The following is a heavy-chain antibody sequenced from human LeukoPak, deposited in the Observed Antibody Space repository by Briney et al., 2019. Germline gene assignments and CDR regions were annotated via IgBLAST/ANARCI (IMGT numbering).Heavy chain of an antibody. CDR2: IWNDGGNK. D-gene: IGHD3/OR15-3a*01. J-gene: IGHJ6*02. CDR3: AREDRLGDYNCGMDV. Sequence: PGRSLRLSCAASGFSFRNYVMHWVRQAPGKGLEWVAVIWNDGGNKSYADSVKGRFTISRDNSMYALFLQMNSLRAEDTAVYYCAREDRLGDYNCGMDVWGQGTTVTVSS. CDR1: GFSFRNYV. V-gene: IGHV3-33*01.